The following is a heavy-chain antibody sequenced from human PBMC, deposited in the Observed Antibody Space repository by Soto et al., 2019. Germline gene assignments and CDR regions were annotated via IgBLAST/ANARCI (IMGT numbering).Heavy chain of an antibody. CDR2: MNPNSGNT. CDR1: GYTFTSYD. D-gene: IGHD6-19*01. V-gene: IGHV1-8*01. J-gene: IGHJ6*03. Sequence: ASVKVSCKASGYTFTSYDINCVRQATGQGLEWMGWMNPNSGNTGYAQKFQGRVTMTRNTSISTAYMELSSLRSEDTAVYYCARGSSPHSSGWYGYYYYYMDVWGKGTTVTVSS. CDR3: ARGSSPHSSGWYGYYYYYMDV.